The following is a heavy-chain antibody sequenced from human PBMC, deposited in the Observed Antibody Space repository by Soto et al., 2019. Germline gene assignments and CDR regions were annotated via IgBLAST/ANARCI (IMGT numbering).Heavy chain of an antibody. V-gene: IGHV4-31*03. CDR3: ARAWTATAGWANWFDL. J-gene: IGHJ5*02. CDR1: GGSITGGGYY. D-gene: IGHD6-13*01. Sequence: QVQLQESGPGLVEPSQTLSLTCTVSGGSITGGGYYWSLIRQHPGKGLEWIGYIHYSGTTYYNPSLKSRLTRSVDTSKTQFSLALSSVTAADTAVYYCARAWTATAGWANWFDLWGQGTLVTVSS. CDR2: IHYSGTT.